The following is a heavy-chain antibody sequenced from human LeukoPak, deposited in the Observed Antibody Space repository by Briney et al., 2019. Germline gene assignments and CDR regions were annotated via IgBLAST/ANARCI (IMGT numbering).Heavy chain of an antibody. CDR1: GFTFSSYA. V-gene: IGHV3-30*02. J-gene: IGHJ5*02. CDR2: IRYDGSNK. CDR3: AKDRSIVVVPAEIDP. Sequence: GSLRLSCAASGFTFSSYAMSWVRQAPGKGLEWVAFIRYDGSNKYYADSVKGRFTISRDNSKNTLYLQMNSLRAEDTAVYYCAKDRSIVVVPAEIDPWGQGTLVTVSS. D-gene: IGHD2-2*01.